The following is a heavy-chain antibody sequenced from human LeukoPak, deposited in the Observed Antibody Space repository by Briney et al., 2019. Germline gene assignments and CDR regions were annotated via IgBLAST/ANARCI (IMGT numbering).Heavy chain of an antibody. CDR3: AKGLQTADY. CDR2: ISGSGGSI. Sequence: GGSLRLSCAASGFSFSSYAMSWVRQAPGKGLEWVSSISGSGGSIYCADSVKGRFTISRDNSKNTLYLQMNSLRAEDTAVYYCAKGLQTADYWGQGTLVTVSS. J-gene: IGHJ4*02. D-gene: IGHD5-24*01. V-gene: IGHV3-23*01. CDR1: GFSFSSYA.